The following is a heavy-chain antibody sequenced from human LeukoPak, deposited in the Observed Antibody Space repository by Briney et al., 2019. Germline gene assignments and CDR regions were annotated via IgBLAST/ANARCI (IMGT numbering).Heavy chain of an antibody. V-gene: IGHV4-39*01. CDR1: GGSISSSSYY. J-gene: IGHJ4*02. D-gene: IGHD4-17*01. Sequence: PSETLSLTCTVSGGSISSSSYYWGWIRQPPGKGLEWTGSIYYSGSTYYNPSLKSRVTISVDTSKNQFSLKLSSVTAADTAVYYCARRNGDYAPLDYWGQGTLVTVSS. CDR3: ARRNGDYAPLDY. CDR2: IYYSGST.